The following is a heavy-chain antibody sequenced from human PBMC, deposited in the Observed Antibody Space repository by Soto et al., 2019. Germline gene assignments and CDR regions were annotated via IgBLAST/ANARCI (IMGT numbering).Heavy chain of an antibody. V-gene: IGHV3-21*01. CDR3: ARDGAGLWGNYYYYGMDV. CDR2: ISSRSSYI. CDR1: GFTFSSYS. D-gene: IGHD3-16*01. J-gene: IGHJ6*02. Sequence: EVQLVESGGGLVKPGGSLRLSCAASGFTFSSYSMNWVRQAPGKGLEWVSSISSRSSYIYYADSVKGRFTISRDNAKNSLYLQMNSLRAEDTAVYYCARDGAGLWGNYYYYGMDVWGQGTTVTVSS.